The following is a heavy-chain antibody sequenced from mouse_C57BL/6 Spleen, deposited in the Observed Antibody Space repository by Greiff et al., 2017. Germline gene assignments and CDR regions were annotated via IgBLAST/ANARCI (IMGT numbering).Heavy chain of an antibody. Sequence: EVMLVESGGGLVQPGGSMKLSCVASGFTFSNYWMNWVRQSPEKGLEWVAQIRLKSDNYATHYAESVKGRFTISRDDSKSSVYLQMNNLRAADSGIYYCAAGGYAMDYWGQGTSVTVSS. CDR2: IRLKSDNYAT. J-gene: IGHJ4*01. CDR3: AAGGYAMDY. CDR1: GFTFSNYW. V-gene: IGHV6-3*01.